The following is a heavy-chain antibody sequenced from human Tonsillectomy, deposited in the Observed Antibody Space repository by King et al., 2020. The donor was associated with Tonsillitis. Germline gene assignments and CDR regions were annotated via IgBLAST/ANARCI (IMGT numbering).Heavy chain of an antibody. CDR3: AREICGGDCYVIDY. CDR1: GFTFSSYS. D-gene: IGHD2-21*02. V-gene: IGHV3-48*02. CDR2: ISSSSSTI. Sequence: QLVQSGGGLVQPGGSLRLSCAASGFTFSSYSMNWVRQAPGKGLEWASYISSSSSTIYYADSVKGRFTISRDNAKNSLYLQMNSLRDEDTAVYYCAREICGGDCYVIDYWGQGTLVTVSS. J-gene: IGHJ4*02.